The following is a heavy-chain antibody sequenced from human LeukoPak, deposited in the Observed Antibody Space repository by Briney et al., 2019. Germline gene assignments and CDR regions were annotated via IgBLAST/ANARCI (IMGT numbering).Heavy chain of an antibody. J-gene: IGHJ6*02. D-gene: IGHD3-9*01. V-gene: IGHV1-18*01. CDR3: ARTPHRYFDWPRYYYGMDV. CDR2: ISAYNGNT. Sequence: ASVKVSCKASGYTFTSYGISWVRQAPGQGLEWMGWISAYNGNTNYAQKLQGRVTMTTDTSTSTAYMELRSLRSDDTAVYYCARTPHRYFDWPRYYYGMDVWGQGTTVTVSS. CDR1: GYTFTSYG.